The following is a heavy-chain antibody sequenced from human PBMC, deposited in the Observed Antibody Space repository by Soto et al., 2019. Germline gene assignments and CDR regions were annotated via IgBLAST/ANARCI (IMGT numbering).Heavy chain of an antibody. V-gene: IGHV5-10-1*01. J-gene: IGHJ4*02. CDR3: ARHFGTTVTVDY. CDR1: GYSFNSYW. D-gene: IGHD4-17*01. Sequence: GESLKISCKSSGYSFNSYWISWVRQMPGKGLEWMGRIDPSDSYTNYSPSFQGHVTISADKSISTAYLQWSSLKASDTAMYYCARHFGTTVTVDYWGQGTLVTVSS. CDR2: IDPSDSYT.